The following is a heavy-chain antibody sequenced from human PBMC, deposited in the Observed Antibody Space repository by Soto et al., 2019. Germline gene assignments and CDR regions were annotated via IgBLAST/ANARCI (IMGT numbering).Heavy chain of an antibody. CDR3: ARGWGYDSTDYYYAY. D-gene: IGHD3-22*01. CDR2: IIPIFGTA. CDR1: GGSFNRHT. V-gene: IGHV1-69*01. Sequence: QVQLVQSGAEVRKPGSSVRVSCKASGGSFNRHTISWVRQAPGQGLEWMGGIIPIFGTANHDQKFQGRVTIIADESTSTGYMDLSSLRSDDTAIYYCARGWGYDSTDYYYAYWGQGTLVIVSS. J-gene: IGHJ4*02.